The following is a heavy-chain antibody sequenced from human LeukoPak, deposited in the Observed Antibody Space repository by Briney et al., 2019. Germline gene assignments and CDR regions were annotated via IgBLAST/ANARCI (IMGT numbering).Heavy chain of an antibody. J-gene: IGHJ4*02. Sequence: PSETLSLTCTVSGDSISSGSYYWSWIRQPAGKGLEWIGRIYPNDGHTNYNPPHGSRATMSMDTSRNQFSLKLSSVTAADTAVYYCARHLSTSQASDGGYWGQGTRVTVSS. V-gene: IGHV4-61*02. CDR3: ARHLSTSQASDGGY. D-gene: IGHD2-2*01. CDR2: IYPNDGHT. CDR1: GDSISSGSYY.